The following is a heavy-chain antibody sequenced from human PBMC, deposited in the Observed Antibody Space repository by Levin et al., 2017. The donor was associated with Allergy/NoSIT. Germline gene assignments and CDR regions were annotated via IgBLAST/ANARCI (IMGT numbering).Heavy chain of an antibody. CDR3: ARVDWGSRGDRENWYDP. V-gene: IGHV4-59*01. CDR2: IYYSGNT. CDR1: GGSISDNY. Sequence: PSETLSLTCTVSGGSISDNYWSWVRQPPGKGLEWIGFIYYSGNTNFNPSFKSRATISADTSKNQISLKVNSVTAADTAVYYCARVDWGSRGDRENWYDPWGQGTLVTVSS. D-gene: IGHD3-16*01. J-gene: IGHJ5*02.